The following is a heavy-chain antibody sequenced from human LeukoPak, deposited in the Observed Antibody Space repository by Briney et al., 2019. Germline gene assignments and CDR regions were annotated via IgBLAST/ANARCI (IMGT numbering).Heavy chain of an antibody. V-gene: IGHV4-39*01. D-gene: IGHD3-10*01. CDR3: ARSSPEVRGIIYYFYGMDV. CDR1: GGSISSGGYY. J-gene: IGHJ6*02. Sequence: SETLSLTCTVSGGSISSGGYYWSWIRQHPGKGLEWIGYIYYSGSTYYNPSLKSRVTISGDTSKNQFSLKLSSVTAADTAMYYCARSSPEVRGIIYYFYGMDVWGQGTTVTVSS. CDR2: IYYSGST.